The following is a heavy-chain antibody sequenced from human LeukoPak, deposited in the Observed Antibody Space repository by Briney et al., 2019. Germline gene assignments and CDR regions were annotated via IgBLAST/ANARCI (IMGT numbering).Heavy chain of an antibody. J-gene: IGHJ4*02. CDR2: LSGSGGST. D-gene: IGHD4/OR15-4a*01. CDR1: GYTLTELS. Sequence: ASVKVSCKVSGYTLTELSMHWVRQAPGKGLEWVSGLSGSGGSTDYADSVKGRFTVSRDNSKNTLFLQMNSLRAEDTAIYYCAKERDYGPADYWGQGTLVTVSS. V-gene: IGHV3-23*01. CDR3: AKERDYGPADY.